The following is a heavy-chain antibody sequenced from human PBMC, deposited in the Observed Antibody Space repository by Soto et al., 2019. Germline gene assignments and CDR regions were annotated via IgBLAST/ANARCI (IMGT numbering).Heavy chain of an antibody. CDR2: IVPMYDIS. CDR1: GGSFRSYS. V-gene: IGHV1-69*01. CDR3: ARERGDRPVAGSDAFEI. J-gene: IGHJ3*02. Sequence: QVQLVQSGPDMQNPGSSVRVSCQASGGSFRSYSFSWVRQAPGQGPEWIGGIVPMYDISVYSQKFRGRVTITADESTTTAYMELSSLRSDDTAVYFCARERGDRPVAGSDAFEIWGQGTVVTVSS. D-gene: IGHD6-19*01.